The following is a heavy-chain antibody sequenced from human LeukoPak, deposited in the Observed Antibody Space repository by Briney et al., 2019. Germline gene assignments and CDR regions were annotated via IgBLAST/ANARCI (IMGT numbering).Heavy chain of an antibody. D-gene: IGHD3-3*01. CDR1: GYTFTSYG. V-gene: IGHV1-69*05. CDR3: AREGGITVFGVAQPGGAFDI. J-gene: IGHJ3*02. Sequence: ASVKVSCKASGYTFTSYGISWVRQAPGQGLEWVGGIIPIFGTAKYAQKVQGRVTMSTDESTSTAYMELSSLRSEDTAVYYCAREGGITVFGVAQPGGAFDIWGQGTMVIVSS. CDR2: IIPIFGTA.